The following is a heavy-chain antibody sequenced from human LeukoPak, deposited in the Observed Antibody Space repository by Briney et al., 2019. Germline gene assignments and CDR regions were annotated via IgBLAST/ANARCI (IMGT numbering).Heavy chain of an antibody. V-gene: IGHV3-9*01. CDR1: GFTFDNYA. D-gene: IGHD6-19*01. J-gene: IGHJ1*01. CDR3: ARAYKDRSLAGKKEFFQH. CDR2: ISWNSGTI. Sequence: PGRSLRLSCAASGFTFDNYAMNWVRQVPGKGLEWISLISWNSGTIGYADSVKGRFTISRDNANNFLYLQMNSLGAEDTALYYCARAYKDRSLAGKKEFFQHWGQGTLVTVSS.